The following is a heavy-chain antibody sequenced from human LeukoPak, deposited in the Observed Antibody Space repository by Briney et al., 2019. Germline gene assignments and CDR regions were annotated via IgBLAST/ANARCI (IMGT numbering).Heavy chain of an antibody. CDR1: GGSTSSSNW. CDR2: IYHSGST. J-gene: IGHJ4*02. Sequence: PSGTLSLTCAVSGGSTSSSNWWSWVRQPPGKGLEWIGEIYHSGSTNYNPSLKSRVTISVDTSKNQFSLKLSSVTAADTAVYYCAREGGSGNYDYWGQGTLVTVSS. CDR3: AREGGSGNYDY. V-gene: IGHV4-4*02. D-gene: IGHD3-10*01.